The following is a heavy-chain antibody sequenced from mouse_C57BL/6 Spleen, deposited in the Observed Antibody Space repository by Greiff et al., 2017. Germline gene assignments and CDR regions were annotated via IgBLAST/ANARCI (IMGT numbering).Heavy chain of an antibody. CDR3: ASYYGSAFDY. CDR2: ISSGSSTI. Sequence: EVQLQESGGGLVKPGGSLKLSCAASGFTFSDYGMHWVRQAPEKGLEWVAYISSGSSTIYYADTVKGRFTISRDNAKNTLFLQMTSLRSEDTAMYYCASYYGSAFDYWGQGTTLTVSS. CDR1: GFTFSDYG. V-gene: IGHV5-17*01. D-gene: IGHD1-1*01. J-gene: IGHJ2*01.